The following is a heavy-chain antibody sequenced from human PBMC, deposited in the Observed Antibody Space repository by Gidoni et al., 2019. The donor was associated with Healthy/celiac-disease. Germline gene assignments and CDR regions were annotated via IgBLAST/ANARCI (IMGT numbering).Heavy chain of an antibody. CDR1: GYTFTSYA. J-gene: IGHJ6*02. CDR2: INTNTGNP. Sequence: QVQLVQSGSELKKPGASVKVSCKASGYTFTSYAMTWVRQATGQGLEWMGWINTNTGNPTYAQGFTVRFVFSLDTSVSTAYLQISSRKAEDTAVYYCAREVAVASYYYYGMDVWGQGTTVTVSS. CDR3: AREVAVASYYYYGMDV. V-gene: IGHV7-4-1*02. D-gene: IGHD6-19*01.